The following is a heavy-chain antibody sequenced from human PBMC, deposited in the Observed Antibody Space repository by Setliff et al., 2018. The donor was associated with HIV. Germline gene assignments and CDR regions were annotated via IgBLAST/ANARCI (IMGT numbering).Heavy chain of an antibody. CDR1: AGSISSSNW. CDR2: IYHSGST. J-gene: IGHJ4*02. V-gene: IGHV4-4*02. D-gene: IGHD6-19*01. Sequence: NPSETLSLTCAVSAGSISSSNWWSWVRQPPGKGLEWIGEIYHSGSTNYNPSLKSRVTISVDTAKNQFSLTLTSVTAADSAVYYCAREVGHRSGYYRGSFDYWGQGTLVTVSS. CDR3: AREVGHRSGYYRGSFDY.